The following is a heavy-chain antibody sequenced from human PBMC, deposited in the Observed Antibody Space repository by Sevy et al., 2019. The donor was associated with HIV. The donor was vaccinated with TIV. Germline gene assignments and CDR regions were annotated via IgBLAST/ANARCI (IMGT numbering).Heavy chain of an antibody. Sequence: SETLSLTCTVSGGSISSSGYYWGWIRQPPGMGLEWLGSIYYSGSTYYNPSIKCRVTISVDTSKNQFSLKMNSVTAADTAVYYCARYPYGEYVGYFDPWGQGTLVTGSS. CDR3: ARYPYGEYVGYFDP. V-gene: IGHV4-39*01. CDR2: IYYSGST. D-gene: IGHD4-17*01. J-gene: IGHJ5*02. CDR1: GGSISSSGYY.